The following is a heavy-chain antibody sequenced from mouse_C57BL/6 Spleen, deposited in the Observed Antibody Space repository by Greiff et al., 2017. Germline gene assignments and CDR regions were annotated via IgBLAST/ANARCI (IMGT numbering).Heavy chain of an antibody. J-gene: IGHJ2*01. CDR1: GYAFSSSW. Sequence: VQLQQSGPELVKPGASVKISCKASGYAFSSSWMNWVKQRPGKGLEWIGRIYPGDGDTNYNGKFKGKATLTADKSSSTAYMQLSSLTSEDSAVYFCARRGLQYYFDYWGQGTTLTVSS. CDR2: IYPGDGDT. V-gene: IGHV1-82*01. CDR3: ARRGLQYYFDY. D-gene: IGHD2-4*01.